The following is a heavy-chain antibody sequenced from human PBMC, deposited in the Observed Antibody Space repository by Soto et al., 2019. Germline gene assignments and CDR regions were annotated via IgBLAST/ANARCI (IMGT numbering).Heavy chain of an antibody. CDR2: IRSKAYGGTT. Sequence: GGSLRLSCTASGFTFGDYAMSWFRQAPGKGLEWVGFIRSKAYGGTTEYAASVKGRSTISRDDSKSIAYLQMNSLKTEDTAVYYCTSSGNPAELVAFDIWGQGTMVTVSS. CDR1: GFTFGDYA. J-gene: IGHJ3*02. V-gene: IGHV3-49*03. D-gene: IGHD2-15*01. CDR3: TSSGNPAELVAFDI.